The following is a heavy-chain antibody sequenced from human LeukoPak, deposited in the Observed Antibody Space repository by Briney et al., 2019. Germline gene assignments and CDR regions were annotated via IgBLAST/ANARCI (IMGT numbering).Heavy chain of an antibody. CDR2: IYYSGST. Sequence: LETLSLTCTVSGGSIRSFSWSCIRQPPGKGLEWIGYIYYSGSTNYNPSLKSRVSISVDTSKNQYSRKLSSVTAAYTAVYYCARTGSTVTILYPFDHWGQGTLVTVSS. V-gene: IGHV4-59*01. CDR1: GGSIRSFS. D-gene: IGHD4-17*01. J-gene: IGHJ4*02. CDR3: ARTGSTVTILYPFDH.